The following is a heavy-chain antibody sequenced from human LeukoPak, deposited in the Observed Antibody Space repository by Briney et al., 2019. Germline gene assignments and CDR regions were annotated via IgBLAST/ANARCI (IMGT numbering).Heavy chain of an antibody. Sequence: SVEVSCKAAGFTFTSSAMQWVRQARGQRLEWIGWIVVGSGNTNYAQKFQERVTITRDMSTSTAYMELSSLRSEDTAVYYCAAAYYYYDSRPFDYWGQGTLATVSS. CDR3: AAAYYYYDSRPFDY. D-gene: IGHD3-22*01. J-gene: IGHJ4*02. CDR2: IVVGSGNT. CDR1: GFTFTSSA. V-gene: IGHV1-58*02.